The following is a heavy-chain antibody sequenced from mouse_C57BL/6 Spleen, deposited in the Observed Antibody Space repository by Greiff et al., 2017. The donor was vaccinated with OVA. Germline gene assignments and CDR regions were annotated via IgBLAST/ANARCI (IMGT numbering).Heavy chain of an antibody. J-gene: IGHJ4*01. D-gene: IGHD1-1*01. Sequence: EVQLQQSGPELVKPGASVKIPCKASGYTFTDYNMDWVKQSHGKSLEWIGDINPNNGGTNYNQKFKGKATLTVDKSSSTAYMELRSLTSEDTAVYYCARYSRYYVYAMDYWGQGTSVTVSS. CDR2: INPNNGGT. CDR1: GYTFTDYN. V-gene: IGHV1-18*01. CDR3: ARYSRYYVYAMDY.